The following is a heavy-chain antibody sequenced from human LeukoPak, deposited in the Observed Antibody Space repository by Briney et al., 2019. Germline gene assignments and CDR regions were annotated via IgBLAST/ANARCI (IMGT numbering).Heavy chain of an antibody. Sequence: SETLSLTCTVSGGSISSTSYYWRWIRQPPGKMLEWIGSINFSGNTYYNPSLKSRVTISVDTSKNQFSLKVSSVTAADTAVYYCARSSSSLGMYWGQGALVTVSS. CDR1: GGSISSTSYY. J-gene: IGHJ4*02. CDR3: ARSSSSLGMY. CDR2: INFSGNT. D-gene: IGHD1-14*01. V-gene: IGHV4-39*01.